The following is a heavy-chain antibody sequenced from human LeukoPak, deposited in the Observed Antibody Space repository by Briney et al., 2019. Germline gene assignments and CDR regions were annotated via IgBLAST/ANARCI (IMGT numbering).Heavy chain of an antibody. D-gene: IGHD3-3*01. CDR2: ISGSGGST. J-gene: IGHJ4*02. Sequence: GGSLRLSCAAPGFTFSSYAMSWVRQAPGKGLEWVSAISGSGGSTYYADSVKGRFTISRDNSKNTLCLQMNSLRAEDTAVYYCAKAYYDFWSGYSNYFDYWGQGTLVTVSS. V-gene: IGHV3-23*01. CDR3: AKAYYDFWSGYSNYFDY. CDR1: GFTFSSYA.